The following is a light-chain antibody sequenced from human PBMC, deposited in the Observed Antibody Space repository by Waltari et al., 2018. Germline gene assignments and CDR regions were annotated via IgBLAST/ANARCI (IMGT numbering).Light chain of an antibody. J-gene: IGKJ2*01. Sequence: DIQMTQSPSSLSASVGDRVTIICRASQSISSYLNWYQQKPGKAPKLLIYAASSLQSGVPSRFSGSGSGTDFTLTISSLQPEDFATYYCQQSYNTPQTFGQGTKVEIK. V-gene: IGKV1-39*01. CDR1: QSISSY. CDR2: AAS. CDR3: QQSYNTPQT.